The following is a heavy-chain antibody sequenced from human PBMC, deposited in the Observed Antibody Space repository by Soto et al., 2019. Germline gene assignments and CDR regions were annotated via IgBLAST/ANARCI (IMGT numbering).Heavy chain of an antibody. Sequence: QVQLQESGPGLVKPSQTLSLTCTVSGGSISSGDYYWSWIRQHPGKGLEWIGYIYYSGSTYYNPSLKTRIAISIDTSKTLFAPKRSSVTAADTAVYYCARWWSGSRRGFDPWGQGTLVTVSS. D-gene: IGHD3-3*01. J-gene: IGHJ5*02. CDR1: GGSISSGDYY. CDR3: ARWWSGSRRGFDP. V-gene: IGHV4-31*03. CDR2: IYYSGST.